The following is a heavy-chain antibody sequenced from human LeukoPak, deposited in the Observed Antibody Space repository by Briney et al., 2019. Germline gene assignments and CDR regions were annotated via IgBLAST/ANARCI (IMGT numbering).Heavy chain of an antibody. J-gene: IGHJ3*02. CDR2: INHSGST. D-gene: IGHD5-18*01. CDR1: GGSFSGYY. V-gene: IGHV4-34*01. Sequence: SEILSLTCAVYGGSFSGYYWSWIRQPPGKGLEWIGEINHSGSTNYNPSLKSRVTISVDTSKNQFSLKLSSVTAADTAVYYCARALDTAMVDLDAFDIWGQGTMVTVSS. CDR3: ARALDTAMVDLDAFDI.